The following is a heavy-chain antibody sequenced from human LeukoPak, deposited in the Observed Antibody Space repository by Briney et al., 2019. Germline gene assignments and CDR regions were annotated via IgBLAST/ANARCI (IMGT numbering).Heavy chain of an antibody. CDR1: GVTFSSYS. J-gene: IGHJ4*02. CDR3: ARDDSGYETTPPLDY. V-gene: IGHV3-48*04. CDR2: ISRSSTTI. D-gene: IGHD5-12*01. Sequence: GGALRLSCAASGVTFSSYSRNWVRQAPGKGLEGDSYISRSSTTIYYADSVKGRFTISRDDAKNTLYLQMNSLRAEDTAVYHCARDDSGYETTPPLDYWGQGILVTVSS.